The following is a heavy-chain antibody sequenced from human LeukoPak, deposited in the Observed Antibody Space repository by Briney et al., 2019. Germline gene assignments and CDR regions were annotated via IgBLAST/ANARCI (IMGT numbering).Heavy chain of an antibody. CDR3: ARTGIAARPKILAFDI. D-gene: IGHD6-6*01. CDR2: IYYSGST. J-gene: IGHJ3*02. V-gene: IGHV4-59*08. CDR1: GGSISSYY. Sequence: PSETLSLTCTVSGGSISSYYWSWIRQPPGKGLEWIGYIYYSGSTNCNPSLKSRVTISVDTSKNQFSLKLSSVTAADTAVYYCARTGIAARPKILAFDIWGQGTMVTVSS.